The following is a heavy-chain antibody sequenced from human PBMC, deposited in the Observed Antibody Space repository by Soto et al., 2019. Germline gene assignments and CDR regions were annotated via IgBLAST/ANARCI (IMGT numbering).Heavy chain of an antibody. D-gene: IGHD3-22*01. CDR2: ISSDGGST. J-gene: IGHJ5*02. CDR1: GFTLWSYA. Sequence: GCLRLSCAASGFTLWSYAMHWFRQAAGKGLEYVSAISSDGGSTYYADSVKGRFTISRDNSKNTLHLQMSSLRAEDTAVYYCVKDEASIYYGLNRNWFAPWGQGTLVTVSS. CDR3: VKDEASIYYGLNRNWFAP. V-gene: IGHV3-64D*06.